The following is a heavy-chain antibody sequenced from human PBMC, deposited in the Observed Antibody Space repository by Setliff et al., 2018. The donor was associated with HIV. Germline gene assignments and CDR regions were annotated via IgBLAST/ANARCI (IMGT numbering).Heavy chain of an antibody. Sequence: SVKVSCKASGGTFRSHEISWVRQAPGQGLEWMGGIVPILNTGNYAPKFQGRVTITADESTTTAYMELNSLRAEDTAAYYCASSGYNYGGYYMDVWGKGTTVTAP. CDR1: GGTFRSHE. CDR2: IVPILNTG. J-gene: IGHJ6*03. CDR3: ASSGYNYGGYYMDV. V-gene: IGHV1-69*13. D-gene: IGHD5-18*01.